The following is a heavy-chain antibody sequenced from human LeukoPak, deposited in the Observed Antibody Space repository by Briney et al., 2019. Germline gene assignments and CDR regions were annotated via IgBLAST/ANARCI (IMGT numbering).Heavy chain of an antibody. Sequence: SEPLSLTCTVSGDSISGFYWSWLRQPPGKGLEGIGYIYYSGSTNYNPSLKSRVTISVDTSKNQFSLKLNSVSAADTAVYYGARGVVAAPQTVDYWGQGTLVTVSS. CDR3: ARGVVAAPQTVDY. J-gene: IGHJ4*02. CDR1: GDSISGFY. CDR2: IYYSGST. V-gene: IGHV4-59*01. D-gene: IGHD2-15*01.